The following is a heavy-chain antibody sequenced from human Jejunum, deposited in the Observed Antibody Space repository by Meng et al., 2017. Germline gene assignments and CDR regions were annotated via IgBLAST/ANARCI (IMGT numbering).Heavy chain of an antibody. Sequence: QIPLEESGPTLVKPRQTLTLTCTFSGFSISTRGEGVGWIRQHPGKALEWLALIYWNDDKRHSPSLQSRLTITKDTSKNQVILTMTDVDPVDTATYYCAHTDQRGGNGQYAYDNWGQGSLVTVSS. CDR3: AHTDQRGGNGQYAYDN. D-gene: IGHD2-8*01. V-gene: IGHV2-5*01. CDR1: GFSISTRGEG. J-gene: IGHJ4*02. CDR2: IYWNDDK.